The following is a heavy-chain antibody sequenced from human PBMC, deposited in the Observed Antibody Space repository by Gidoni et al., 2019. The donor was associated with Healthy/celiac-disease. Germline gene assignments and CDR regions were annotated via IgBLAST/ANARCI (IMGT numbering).Heavy chain of an antibody. D-gene: IGHD3-10*01. CDR2: ISYDGSNK. CDR3: AREHPLGGRGLYYFDY. CDR1: GFTFSSYA. V-gene: IGHV3-30-3*01. Sequence: QVQLVESGGGVVQPGRSLRLSCAASGFTFSSYAMHWVRQAPGKGLEWVAVISYDGSNKYYADSVKGRFTISRDNSKNTLYLQMNSLRAEDTAVYYCAREHPLGGRGLYYFDYWGQGTLVTVSS. J-gene: IGHJ4*02.